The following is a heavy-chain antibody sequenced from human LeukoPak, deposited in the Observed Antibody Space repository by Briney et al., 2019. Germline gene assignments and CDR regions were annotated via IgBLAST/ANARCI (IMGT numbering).Heavy chain of an antibody. V-gene: IGHV4-61*02. J-gene: IGHJ3*02. Sequence: SQTLSLTCTVSGGSISSGSYYWSWIRQPAGKGLEWIGRIYTSGSTNYNPSLKSRVTISVDTSKNQFSLKLSSVTAADTAVYYCAREHATRFGDAFDIWGQGTMVTVSS. CDR3: AREHATRFGDAFDI. D-gene: IGHD3-16*01. CDR1: GGSISSGSYY. CDR2: IYTSGST.